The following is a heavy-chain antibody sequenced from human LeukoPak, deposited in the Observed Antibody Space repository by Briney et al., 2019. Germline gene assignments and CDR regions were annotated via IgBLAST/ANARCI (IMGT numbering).Heavy chain of an antibody. V-gene: IGHV3-23*01. CDR3: ATNGYSYGWGAFDI. D-gene: IGHD5-18*01. J-gene: IGHJ3*02. CDR2: ISGSGGST. CDR1: GFTFRSYA. Sequence: AGGSLRLSCAASGFTFRSYAMSWVRQAPGKGLEWVSAISGSGGSTYYADSVKGRFTISRDNSKNTLYLQMNSLRAEDTADYYCATNGYSYGWGAFDIWGQGTMVTVSS.